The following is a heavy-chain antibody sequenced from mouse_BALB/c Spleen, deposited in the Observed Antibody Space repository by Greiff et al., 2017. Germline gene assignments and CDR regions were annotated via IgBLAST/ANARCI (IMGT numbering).Heavy chain of an antibody. J-gene: IGHJ3*01. V-gene: IGHV14-4*02. CDR3: NVGTTTGTAWFAY. CDR1: GFNIKDYY. Sequence: EVQRVESGAELVRSGASVKLSCTASGFNIKDYYMHWVKQRPEQGLEWIGWIDPENGDTEYAPKFQGKATMTADTSSNTAYLQLSSLTSEDTAVYYCNVGTTTGTAWFAYWGQGTLVTVSA. CDR2: IDPENGDT. D-gene: IGHD4-1*01.